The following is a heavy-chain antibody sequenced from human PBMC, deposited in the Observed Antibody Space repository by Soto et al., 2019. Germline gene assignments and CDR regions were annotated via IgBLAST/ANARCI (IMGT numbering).Heavy chain of an antibody. Sequence: GGSLRLSCAASGFTFSSYGMHWVRQAPGKGLEWVAVISYDGSNKYYADSVKGRFTISRDNSKNTLYLQMNSLRAEDTAVYYCAKDSFRGIAARPFDYWGQGTLVTVSS. D-gene: IGHD6-6*01. CDR2: ISYDGSNK. J-gene: IGHJ4*02. CDR1: GFTFSSYG. V-gene: IGHV3-30*18. CDR3: AKDSFRGIAARPFDY.